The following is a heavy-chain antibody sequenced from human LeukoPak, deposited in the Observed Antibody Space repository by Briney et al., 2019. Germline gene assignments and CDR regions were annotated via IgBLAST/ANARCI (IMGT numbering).Heavy chain of an antibody. CDR2: ISGSGGST. V-gene: IGHV3-23*01. CDR1: GFTFSSYA. Sequence: PGGSLRLSCAASGFTFSSYAMSWVRQAPGKGLEWVSAISGSGGSTYYADSVKGRFTISRDNSKNTLYLQMNGLRAEDTAVYYCAKLVGAATSYFDYWGQGTLVTVSS. D-gene: IGHD1-26*01. J-gene: IGHJ4*02. CDR3: AKLVGAATSYFDY.